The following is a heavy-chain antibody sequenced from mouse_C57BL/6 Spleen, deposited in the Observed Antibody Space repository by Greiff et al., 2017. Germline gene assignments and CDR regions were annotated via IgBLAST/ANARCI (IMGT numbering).Heavy chain of an antibody. CDR3: ALGGYPYAMDY. V-gene: IGHV14-2*01. J-gene: IGHJ4*01. CDR2: IDPEGGET. Sequence: VQLQQSGAELVKPGASVKLSCTASGFNITDYYMHWVKQRPEQGLEWIGRIDPEGGETKYAPKFQGKATITADTSSNTAFLQLSSLTSEDTAVYYCALGGYPYAMDYWGQGASVTVSS. CDR1: GFNITDYY. D-gene: IGHD2-2*01.